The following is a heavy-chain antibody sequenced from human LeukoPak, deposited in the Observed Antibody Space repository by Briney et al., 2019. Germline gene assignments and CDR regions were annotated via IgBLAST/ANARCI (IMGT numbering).Heavy chain of an antibody. CDR3: ARDCRYDAFDI. CDR2: ISYDGSNK. CDR1: GFTFSSYA. J-gene: IGHJ3*02. Sequence: GGSLRLSWAASGFTFSSYARHWVRQAPGKRREGGAVISYDGSNKYYADSVEGRFTISRDNPKNPLYLQMHSLRAEDTAVYYCARDCRYDAFDIWGRGTMVTVSS. V-gene: IGHV3-30*04.